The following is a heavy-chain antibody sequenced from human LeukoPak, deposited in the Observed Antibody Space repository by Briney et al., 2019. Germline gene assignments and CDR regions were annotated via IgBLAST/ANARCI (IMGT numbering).Heavy chain of an antibody. CDR2: INHSGST. J-gene: IGHJ6*02. Sequence: SETLSLTCAVYGGSFSGYYWSWIRQPPGKGLEWIGEINHSGSTNYNPSLKSRVTISVDTSKNQFSLKLSSVTAADTAVYHCARVRWRYYYGMDVWGQGTTVTVSS. CDR3: ARVRWRYYYGMDV. V-gene: IGHV4-34*01. CDR1: GGSFSGYY. D-gene: IGHD5-24*01.